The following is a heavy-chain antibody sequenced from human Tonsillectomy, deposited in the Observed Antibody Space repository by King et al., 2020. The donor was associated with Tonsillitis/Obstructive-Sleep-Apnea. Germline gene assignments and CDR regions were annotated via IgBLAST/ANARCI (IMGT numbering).Heavy chain of an antibody. J-gene: IGHJ6*03. CDR1: GFSLSNARMG. D-gene: IGHD3-3*01. Sequence: TLKESGPVLVKPTETLTLTCTVSGFSLSNARMGVSWVRQPPGKALGWLAHIFSNDEKSYNTSLKSRLPIPKETPKSQVVLTMTNMDPVDTATYYCARIREVVIIYYYMDVWGKGTTVTVSS. V-gene: IGHV2-26*01. CDR2: IFSNDEK. CDR3: ARIREVVIIYYYMDV.